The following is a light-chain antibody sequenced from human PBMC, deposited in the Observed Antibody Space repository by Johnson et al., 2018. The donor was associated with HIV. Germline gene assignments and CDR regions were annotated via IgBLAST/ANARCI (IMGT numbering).Light chain of an antibody. CDR1: SSDMGNYA. CDR3: VTWDSSLSVYV. Sequence: QSVLTQPPSVSAAPGQKVTISCSGSSSDMGNYAVSWYQQLPGTAPKLLIYENNKRPSGIPDRFSGAKSGTSATLAITGLQTGDEGDYYCVTWDSSLSVYVFGTGTKVTVL. CDR2: ENN. J-gene: IGLJ1*01. V-gene: IGLV1-51*02.